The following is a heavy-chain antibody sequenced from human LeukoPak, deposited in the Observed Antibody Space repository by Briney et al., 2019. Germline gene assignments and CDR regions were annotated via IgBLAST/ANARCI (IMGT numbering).Heavy chain of an antibody. CDR3: ASSSSGSYYFDY. CDR2: INPNSGGT. Sequence: ASVEVSCKASGYTFTGYYMHWVRQAPGQGLEWMGWINPNSGGTNYAQKFQGRVTMTRDTSISTAYMELSRLRSDDTAVYYCASSSSGSYYFDYWGQGTLVTVSS. V-gene: IGHV1-2*02. J-gene: IGHJ4*02. D-gene: IGHD6-6*01. CDR1: GYTFTGYY.